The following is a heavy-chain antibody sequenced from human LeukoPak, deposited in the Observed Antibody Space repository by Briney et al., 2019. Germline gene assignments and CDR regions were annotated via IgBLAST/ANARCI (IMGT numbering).Heavy chain of an antibody. CDR1: GGSITGYY. CDR2: IFSSGST. CDR3: ARLTKFLTTYYPTP. Sequence: SETLSLTCTVSGGSITGYYWSWIRQPPGKGLEWVGYIFSSGSTNYNPSLKSRVTISLDTSKSQFSLKLISVTASDTAVYYCARLTKFLTTYYPTPWGQGTLVNVSS. J-gene: IGHJ5*02. D-gene: IGHD2/OR15-2a*01. V-gene: IGHV4-59*08.